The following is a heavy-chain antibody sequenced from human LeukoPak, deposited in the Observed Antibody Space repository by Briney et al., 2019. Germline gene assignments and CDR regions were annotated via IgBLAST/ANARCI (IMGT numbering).Heavy chain of an antibody. D-gene: IGHD6-13*01. CDR1: GFTFRSYA. Sequence: RTGGSLRLSCAASGFTFRSYAMSWVRQAPGKGLERVSEISVSGDGTYYADSVKGRFAISRDNSKNTLYLQMNSLRADDTAVYFCAKDQKSIAATGYDYWGQGTLVTFSS. J-gene: IGHJ4*02. CDR3: AKDQKSIAATGYDY. CDR2: ISVSGDGT. V-gene: IGHV3-23*01.